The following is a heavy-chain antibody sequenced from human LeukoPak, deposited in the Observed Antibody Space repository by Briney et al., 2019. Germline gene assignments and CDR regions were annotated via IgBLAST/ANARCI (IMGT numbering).Heavy chain of an antibody. CDR3: ARGGTSGWYPYYFDY. CDR2: IYTSGST. Sequence: SETLSPTCTVDGGSISSYYWSWIRQPAGTGPARHGRIYTSGSTNYNPSLKSRVTMSVDTSKNQFSLKLSSVTAADTAVYYCARGGTSGWYPYYFDYWGQGTLVTVSS. J-gene: IGHJ4*02. D-gene: IGHD6-19*01. CDR1: GGSISSYY. V-gene: IGHV4-4*07.